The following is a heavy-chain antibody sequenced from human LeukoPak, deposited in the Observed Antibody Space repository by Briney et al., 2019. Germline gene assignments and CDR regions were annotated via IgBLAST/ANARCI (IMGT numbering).Heavy chain of an antibody. V-gene: IGHV4-59*01. J-gene: IGHJ3*02. Sequence: SETLSLTCTVSGGSISSYYWSWIRQPPGKGLEWIGYIYYSGSTNYNPSLKSRVTISVDTSKNQFSLKLSSVTAADTAVYYCARGDYDSSGYSDAFDIWGQGTMVTVSS. CDR3: ARGDYDSSGYSDAFDI. D-gene: IGHD3-22*01. CDR1: GGSISSYY. CDR2: IYYSGST.